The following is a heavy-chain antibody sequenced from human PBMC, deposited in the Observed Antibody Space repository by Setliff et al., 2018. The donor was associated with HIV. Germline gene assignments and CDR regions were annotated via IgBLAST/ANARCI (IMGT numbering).Heavy chain of an antibody. CDR1: GFTFSSYW. D-gene: IGHD6-19*01. V-gene: IGHV3-7*01. Sequence: PGGSLRLSCAASGFTFSSYWMSWVRQAPGKGLEWVANIKQDGSEKDYVDSVKGRVTISRDNAKNSLYLQMNSLRVEDTAVYYCARGRAEYVAVAVMGGWFDPWGQGTLVTVSS. J-gene: IGHJ5*02. CDR2: IKQDGSEK. CDR3: ARGRAEYVAVAVMGGWFDP.